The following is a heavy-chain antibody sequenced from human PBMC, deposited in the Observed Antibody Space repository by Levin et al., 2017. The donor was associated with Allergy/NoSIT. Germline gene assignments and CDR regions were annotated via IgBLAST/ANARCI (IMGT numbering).Heavy chain of an antibody. CDR1: GGSISSSSYY. CDR2: IYYSGST. J-gene: IGHJ4*02. D-gene: IGHD6-19*01. Sequence: ASETLSLTCTVSGGSISSSSYYWGWIRQPPGKGLEWIGSIYYSGSTYYNPSLKSRVTISVDTSKNQFSLKLSSVTAADTAVYYCARCVAGTKRPRDRGQGTLVTVSS. CDR3: ARCVAGTKRPRD. V-gene: IGHV4-39*07.